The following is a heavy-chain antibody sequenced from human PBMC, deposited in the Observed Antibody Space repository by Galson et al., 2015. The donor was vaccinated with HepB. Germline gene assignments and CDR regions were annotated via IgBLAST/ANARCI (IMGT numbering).Heavy chain of an antibody. J-gene: IGHJ4*02. V-gene: IGHV3-7*03. D-gene: IGHD3-22*01. CDR2: IKQDGIEK. CDR1: EFSLSYYW. Sequence: SLRLSCAASEFSLSYYWMIWVRQAPGKGLEWVANIKQDGIEKYYVDSVKGRFTISRDNAKNSLYLQMNGLRAEDTAMYYCARDLYSSGWPTLYWGQGTLVTVSS. CDR3: ARDLYSSGWPTLY.